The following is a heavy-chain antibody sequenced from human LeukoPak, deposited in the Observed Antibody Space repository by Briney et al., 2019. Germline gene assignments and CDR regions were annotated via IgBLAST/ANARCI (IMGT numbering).Heavy chain of an antibody. J-gene: IGHJ6*03. V-gene: IGHV1-2*02. CDR2: INPNSGGT. Sequence: GASVKVSCKASGYTFTGYYMHWVRQAPGQGLEWMGWINPNSGGTNYAQKFQGRVTMTRDTSISTAYMELSRLRSDDTAVYYCARDRGYRPPSYYYYYMDVWGKGTTVTVSS. CDR3: ARDRGYRPPSYYYYYMDV. D-gene: IGHD5-24*01. CDR1: GYTFTGYY.